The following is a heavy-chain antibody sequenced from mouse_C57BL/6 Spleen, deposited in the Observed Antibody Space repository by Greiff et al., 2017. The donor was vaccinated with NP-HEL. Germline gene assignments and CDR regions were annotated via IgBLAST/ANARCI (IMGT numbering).Heavy chain of an antibody. J-gene: IGHJ2*01. V-gene: IGHV5-16*01. Sequence: EVMLVESEGGLVQPGSSMKLSCTASGFTFSDYYMAWVRQVPEKGLEWVANINYDGSSTYYLDSLKSRFIISRDNAKNILYLQMSSLKSEDTATYYCARDGGYYGIDYWGQGTTLTVSS. D-gene: IGHD1-1*01. CDR1: GFTFSDYY. CDR2: INYDGSST. CDR3: ARDGGYYGIDY.